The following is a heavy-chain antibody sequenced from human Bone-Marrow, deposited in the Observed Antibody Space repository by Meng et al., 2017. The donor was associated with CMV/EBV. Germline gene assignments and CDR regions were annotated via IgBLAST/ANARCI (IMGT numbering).Heavy chain of an antibody. CDR1: GFTFSSYT. CDR2: ISNSGSAK. V-gene: IGHV3-48*04. D-gene: IGHD5-18*01. CDR3: ARDLWGYNFGDY. J-gene: IGHJ4*02. Sequence: GESLKISCAASGFTFSSYTMNWVRQAPGKGLEWVSYISNSGSAKYYADSLRGRFTISRDNAKNSLYLQMNSLRPEDTAVYYCARDLWGYNFGDYWGQGTLVTVSS.